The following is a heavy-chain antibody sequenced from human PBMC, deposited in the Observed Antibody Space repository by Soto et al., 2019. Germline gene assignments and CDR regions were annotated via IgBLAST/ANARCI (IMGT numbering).Heavy chain of an antibody. Sequence: ASVKVSCKASGYTFTSYAMHWVRQAPGQRLEWMGWINAGNGNTKYSQKFQGRVTITRDTSASTAYMELSSLRSEDTAVYYCARVHDFWSGYYPQVGYYYYMDVWGKGTTVTVSS. D-gene: IGHD3-3*01. CDR1: GYTFTSYA. CDR2: INAGNGNT. CDR3: ARVHDFWSGYYPQVGYYYYMDV. J-gene: IGHJ6*03. V-gene: IGHV1-3*01.